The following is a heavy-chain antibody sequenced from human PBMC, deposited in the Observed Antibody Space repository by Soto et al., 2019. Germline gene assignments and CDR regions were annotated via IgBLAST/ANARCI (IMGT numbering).Heavy chain of an antibody. J-gene: IGHJ6*02. CDR2: IYYSGST. CDR3: ARSPGSSCWLDYYYGMDV. Sequence: KTSETLSLTCTVSGGSISSYYWSWIRQPPGKGLEWIGYIYYSGSTNYNPSLKSRVTISVDTSKNQFSLKLSSVTAADTAVYYCARSPGSSCWLDYYYGMDVWGQGTTVTVSS. V-gene: IGHV4-59*01. D-gene: IGHD6-13*01. CDR1: GGSISSYY.